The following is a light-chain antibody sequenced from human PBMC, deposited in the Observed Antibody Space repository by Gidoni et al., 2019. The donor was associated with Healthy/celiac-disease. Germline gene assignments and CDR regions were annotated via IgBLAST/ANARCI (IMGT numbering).Light chain of an antibody. CDR2: AAS. Sequence: IQMTQSPSALSASVGDRVTITCRASRSISTHLNWSQQKTWKAPKLLIYAASNLHSGVPARFSGRGSGTDFTLNISSLQPEDFATYYWKQSYNIPLTFGGGTKVEIK. V-gene: IGKV1-39*01. J-gene: IGKJ4*01. CDR1: RSISTH. CDR3: KQSYNIPLT.